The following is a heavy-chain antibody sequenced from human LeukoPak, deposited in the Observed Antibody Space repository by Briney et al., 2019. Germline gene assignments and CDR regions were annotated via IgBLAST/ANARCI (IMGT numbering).Heavy chain of an antibody. D-gene: IGHD5-18*01. CDR1: GGTFNNSA. CDR3: ARAWIQLWLLYDP. J-gene: IGHJ5*02. Sequence: ASVKVSCKTSGGTFNNSAISWVRQAPGQGLEWLGGIMPLFGTAGYAQKFQGRVTITADESTSTAYMELSSLRSEDTAVYYCARAWIQLWLLYDPWGQGTLVTVSS. V-gene: IGHV1-69*13. CDR2: IMPLFGTA.